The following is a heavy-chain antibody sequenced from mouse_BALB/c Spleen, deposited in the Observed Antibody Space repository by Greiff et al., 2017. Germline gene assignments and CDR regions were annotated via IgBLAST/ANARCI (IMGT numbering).Heavy chain of an antibody. Sequence: EVKLQESGPGLVKPSQSLSLTCSVTGYSITSGYYWNWIRQFPGNKLEWMGYISYDGSNNYNPSLKNRISITRDTSKNQFFLKLNSVTTEDTATYYCARVEWDDGYWFAYWGQGTLVTVSA. J-gene: IGHJ3*01. V-gene: IGHV3-6*02. CDR2: ISYDGSN. CDR3: ARVEWDDGYWFAY. CDR1: GYSITSGYY. D-gene: IGHD2-3*01.